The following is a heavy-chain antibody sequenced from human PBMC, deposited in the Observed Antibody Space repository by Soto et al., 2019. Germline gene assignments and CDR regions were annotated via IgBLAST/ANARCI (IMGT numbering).Heavy chain of an antibody. CDR1: SGSISSYY. V-gene: IGHV4-59*01. J-gene: IGHJ3*02. CDR2: IHHSGST. Sequence: PSETLSLTCTFSSGSISSYYWSLIRQPPGKGLEWIGYIHHSGSTNYNPSLKSRVAISVDTSKNQFSLKLSSVTTADTAVYYCARGTGRIYSAFDIWGQGTMVTVSS. CDR3: ARGTGRIYSAFDI. D-gene: IGHD3-9*01.